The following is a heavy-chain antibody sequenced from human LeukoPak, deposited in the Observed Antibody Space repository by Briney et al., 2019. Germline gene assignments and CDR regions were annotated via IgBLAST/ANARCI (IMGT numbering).Heavy chain of an antibody. D-gene: IGHD2-21*02. CDR2: ISGSGGST. V-gene: IGHV3-23*01. J-gene: IGHJ4*02. CDR1: GFTSVNYA. Sequence: PGGSLRLSCAATGFTSVNYAMSWVRQAPGKGLEWVSAISGSGGSTYYADSVKGRFTISRDNSKNTLHLQMNSLRAGDTAIYYCAKDETAILDYWGQGTLVTVSS. CDR3: AKDETAILDY.